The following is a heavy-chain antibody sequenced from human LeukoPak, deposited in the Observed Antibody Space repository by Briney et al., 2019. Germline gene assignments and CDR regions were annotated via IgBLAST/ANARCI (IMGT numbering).Heavy chain of an antibody. Sequence: GGSLRLSCAASGFTFSSSAMTWVRQAPGKGLEWVSGIGGGGTGTHYADSVKGRFTISRDNSKNTLYLQMNSLRAEDTAVYYCAKYRSLLDWFDPWGQGTLVTVSS. CDR1: GFTFSSSA. CDR2: IGGGGTGT. D-gene: IGHD6-19*01. V-gene: IGHV3-23*01. CDR3: AKYRSLLDWFDP. J-gene: IGHJ5*02.